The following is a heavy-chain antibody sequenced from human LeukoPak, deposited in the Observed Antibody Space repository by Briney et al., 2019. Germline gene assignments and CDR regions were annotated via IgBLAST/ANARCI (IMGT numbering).Heavy chain of an antibody. CDR3: AINSGTYLANWFDP. CDR2: IVAILGIT. V-gene: IGHV1-69*04. Sequence: ASAKVSCKASGGTFSSYVFSWVRQAPGQGLEWMGRIVAILGITNYAQEFQGRVTITADKSTSTAYMELSSLRSEDTAVYYCAINSGTYLANWFDPWGQGTLVTVSS. J-gene: IGHJ5*02. D-gene: IGHD1-26*01. CDR1: GGTFSSYV.